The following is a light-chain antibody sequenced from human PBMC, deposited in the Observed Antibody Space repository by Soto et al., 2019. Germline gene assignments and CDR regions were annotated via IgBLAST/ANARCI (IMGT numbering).Light chain of an antibody. V-gene: IGLV2-14*01. CDR2: DVS. CDR3: SSYTSSSTVV. CDR1: SSDVGGYNY. Sequence: QSALTQPASVSGSPGQSVTISCTGTSSDVGGYNYVSWYQQHPGKAPKLMIYDVSNRPSGVSNRFSGSKSGNTASLTLSGLQDEEEADYYCSSYTSSSTVVFGGGTKVTVL. J-gene: IGLJ2*01.